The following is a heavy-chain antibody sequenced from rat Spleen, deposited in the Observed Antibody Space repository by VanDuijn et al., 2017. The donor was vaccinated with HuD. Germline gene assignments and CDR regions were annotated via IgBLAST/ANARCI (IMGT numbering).Heavy chain of an antibody. V-gene: IGHV5-22*01. CDR3: TRGGSTRFDY. CDR1: GFTFSSYD. Sequence: EVQLVESGGGLVQPGRSLKLSCAASGFTFSSYDMAWVRQAPTKGLEWVASISYEGSSPYYGDSVKGRFTISRDNAKSTLNLQMDSLRSEDTATYYCTRGGSTRFDYWGQGVMVTVSS. CDR2: ISYEGSSP. J-gene: IGHJ2*01. D-gene: IGHD1-2*01.